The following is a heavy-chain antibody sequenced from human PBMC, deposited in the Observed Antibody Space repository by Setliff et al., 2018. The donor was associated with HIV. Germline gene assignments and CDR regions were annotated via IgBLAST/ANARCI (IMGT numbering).Heavy chain of an antibody. Sequence: SETLSLTCAMSGGSINNYYWGWIRQPPGRTLEWIGYISYTGSTKYNPSLQSRVTFSLHTSENKFSLNLNSVTAADTAVYYCARLTDSTSWFARFDYWGQGVLVTVSS. CDR3: ARLTDSTSWFARFDY. V-gene: IGHV4-59*01. J-gene: IGHJ4*02. CDR1: GGSINNYY. D-gene: IGHD2-2*01. CDR2: ISYTGST.